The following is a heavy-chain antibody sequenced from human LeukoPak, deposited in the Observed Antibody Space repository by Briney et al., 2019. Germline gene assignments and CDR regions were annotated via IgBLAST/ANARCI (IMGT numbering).Heavy chain of an antibody. J-gene: IGHJ4*02. CDR3: AKDMGYYYGSGSYPPENDY. CDR2: VSFEGSNK. V-gene: IGHV3-30*18. CDR1: GFTFSRYG. D-gene: IGHD3-10*01. Sequence: GRSLRLSCAASGFTFSRYGIHWVRQAPGKGLEWVAVVSFEGSNKYYADSVKGRFTISRDNSKNTLSLQMNSLKAEDTAVYYCAKDMGYYYGSGSYPPENDYWGQGTLVTVSS.